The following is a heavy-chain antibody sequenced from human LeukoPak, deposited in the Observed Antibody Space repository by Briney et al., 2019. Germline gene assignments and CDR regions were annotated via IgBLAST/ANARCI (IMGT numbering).Heavy chain of an antibody. V-gene: IGHV3-30*02. CDR2: IRYDGSSK. Sequence: GGSLRLSCAASGFIFSNYNMNWVRQAPGKGLEWVVFIRYDGSSKYYADSVKGRFTISRDNSKNTLYLQMNSLRTEDTALYYCAKARSSTSYGAFDIWGQGTMVTVSS. D-gene: IGHD2-2*01. J-gene: IGHJ3*02. CDR3: AKARSSTSYGAFDI. CDR1: GFIFSNYN.